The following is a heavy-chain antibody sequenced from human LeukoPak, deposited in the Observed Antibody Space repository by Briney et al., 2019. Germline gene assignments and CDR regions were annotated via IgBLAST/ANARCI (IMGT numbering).Heavy chain of an antibody. Sequence: GGSLRLSCAASGFTFSSYAMSWVRQAPGKGLEWVSAISGSGGSTYYADSVKGRSTISRDNSKNTLFLQMNSLRAEDTAVYYCAKDRESSGNYLDYWGQGTLVTVSS. CDR3: AKDRESSGNYLDY. D-gene: IGHD3-22*01. J-gene: IGHJ4*02. CDR2: ISGSGGST. CDR1: GFTFSSYA. V-gene: IGHV3-23*01.